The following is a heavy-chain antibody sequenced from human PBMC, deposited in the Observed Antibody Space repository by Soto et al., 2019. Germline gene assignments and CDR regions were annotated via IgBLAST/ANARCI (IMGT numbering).Heavy chain of an antibody. V-gene: IGHV4-59*08. J-gene: IGHJ3*02. CDR3: ARPPHSGRPWYAFDI. CDR2: IYYSGNT. D-gene: IGHD1-26*01. CDR1: GGSISSYY. Sequence: QVQLQESGPGLVKPSETLSLTCTVSGGSISSYYWSWIRQTPGKGLEWIGYIYYSGNTNYNPSLKSRVTISVEATKTQFSLTLSSVTAADTAVYYCARPPHSGRPWYAFDIWGQGTMVTVSS.